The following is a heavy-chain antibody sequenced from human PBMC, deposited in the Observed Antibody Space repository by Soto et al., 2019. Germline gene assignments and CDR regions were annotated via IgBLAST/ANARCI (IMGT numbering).Heavy chain of an antibody. J-gene: IGHJ6*02. CDR3: ARYSNNWFQTEGMDV. Sequence: SETLSLTCTISVDSISTYYWSWIRRPAGKGLEWIGRIDASGNTNYNPSLKSRVTMSADTSKKQFSLKLTSVTAADTAVYYCARYSNNWFQTEGMDVWGQGTTVTVSS. CDR1: VDSISTYY. V-gene: IGHV4-4*07. CDR2: IDASGNT. D-gene: IGHD1-20*01.